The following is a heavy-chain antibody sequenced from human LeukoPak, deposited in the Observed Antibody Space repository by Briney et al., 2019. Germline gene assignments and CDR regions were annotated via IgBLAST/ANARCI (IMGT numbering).Heavy chain of an antibody. Sequence: GGSLRLSCAASTFTFSSYWMSWVRQAPGEGLEFVANINQDGSVKNYVGSVKGRFTISRDSAKNSLYLQMNSLRADDTAVYYCARDPGSSSFGYWGQGTLVTVSS. D-gene: IGHD6-13*01. CDR1: TFTFSSYW. CDR2: INQDGSVK. V-gene: IGHV3-7*01. J-gene: IGHJ4*02. CDR3: ARDPGSSSFGY.